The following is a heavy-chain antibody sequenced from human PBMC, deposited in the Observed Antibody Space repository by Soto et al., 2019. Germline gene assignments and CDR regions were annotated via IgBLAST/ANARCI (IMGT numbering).Heavy chain of an antibody. J-gene: IGHJ4*02. V-gene: IGHV3-30*18. CDR1: GFTFSSYG. CDR3: SKDLDGLQGLVDSSFCFDY. Sequence: PGGSLRLSCVASGFTFSSYGMHWVRQAPGKGLEWVAVISYDGSDKYYADSVKGRFTISRDNSKNTLYLQMNSLRAEDTAVYYCSKDLDGLQGLVDSSFCFDYWGQGTLVTVSS. D-gene: IGHD3-16*02. CDR2: ISYDGSDK.